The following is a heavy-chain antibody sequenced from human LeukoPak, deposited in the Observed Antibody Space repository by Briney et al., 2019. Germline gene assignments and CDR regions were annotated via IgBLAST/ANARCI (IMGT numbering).Heavy chain of an antibody. CDR1: GFTFSSYE. CDR2: ISSSDSTI. V-gene: IGHV3-48*03. CDR3: ARDAGGRTQREGWFDP. Sequence: GSLRLSCAASGFTFSSYEMNWVRQAPGKGLEWVSYISSSDSTIYYADSVKGRFTISRDNAKNSLYLQMKSLRVEDTGVYYCARDAGGRTQREGWFDPWGQGTLVTVSS. J-gene: IGHJ5*02. D-gene: IGHD1-26*01.